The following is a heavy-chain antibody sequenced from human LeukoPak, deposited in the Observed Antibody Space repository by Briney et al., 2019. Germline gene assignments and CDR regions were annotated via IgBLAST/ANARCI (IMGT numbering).Heavy chain of an antibody. D-gene: IGHD2-8*01. J-gene: IGHJ4*02. V-gene: IGHV3-48*01. CDR3: ARDRVSDY. CDR2: IGSSSSTI. CDR1: GFTFSSYS. Sequence: RPGGSLRLSCAASGFTFSSYSMNWVRQAPGKGLEWVSYIGSSSSTIYYADSVKGRFTISRDNAKNSLYLQMNSLRAEDTAVYYCARDRVSDYWGQGTLVTVSS.